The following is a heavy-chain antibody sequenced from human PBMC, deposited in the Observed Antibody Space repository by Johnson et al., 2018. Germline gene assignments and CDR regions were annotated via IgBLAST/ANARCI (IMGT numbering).Heavy chain of an antibody. CDR3: VRGEGRGSFT. V-gene: IGHV3-9*01. J-gene: IGHJ3*01. CDR2: ISWNSGSI. D-gene: IGHD1-26*01. Sequence: QAPGKGLEWVSGISWNSGSIGYADSVKGRFTISRDNSKNTLYLQMSSLRAADTAVYYCVRGEGRGSFTWGQGTMVTVSS.